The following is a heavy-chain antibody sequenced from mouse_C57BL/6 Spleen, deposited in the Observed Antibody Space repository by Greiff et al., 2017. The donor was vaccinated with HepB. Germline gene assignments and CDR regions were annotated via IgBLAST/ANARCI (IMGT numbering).Heavy chain of an antibody. CDR1: GYTFTSYW. CDR2: IDPSDSYT. CDR3: AGQTAQATGFAY. J-gene: IGHJ3*01. D-gene: IGHD3-2*02. V-gene: IGHV1-50*01. Sequence: QVQLKQPGAELVKPGASVKLSCKASGYTFTSYWMQWVKQRPGQGLEWIGEIDPSDSYTNYNQKFKGKATLTVDTSSSTAYMQLSSLTSEDSAVYYCAGQTAQATGFAYWGQGTLVTVSA.